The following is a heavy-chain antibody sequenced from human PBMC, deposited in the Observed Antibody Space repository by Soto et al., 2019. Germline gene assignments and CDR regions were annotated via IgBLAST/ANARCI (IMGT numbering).Heavy chain of an antibody. Sequence: LETLSLTCTVSGGSISSYYWSWVRQPPGKGLEWIGYIYYSGSTNYNPSLKSRVTISVDTSKNQFSLKLSSVTAADTAVYYCASSSYYYDSSGYYPPFDYWGQGTLVTVSS. CDR1: GGSISSYY. J-gene: IGHJ4*02. CDR2: IYYSGST. CDR3: ASSSYYYDSSGYYPPFDY. V-gene: IGHV4-59*01. D-gene: IGHD3-22*01.